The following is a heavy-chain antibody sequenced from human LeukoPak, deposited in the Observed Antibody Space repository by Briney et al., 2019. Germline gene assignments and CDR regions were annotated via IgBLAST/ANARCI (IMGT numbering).Heavy chain of an antibody. Sequence: PGRSLRLSCAASGFTFSSYGMHWVRQAPGKGLEWVAVISYDGSNKYYADSVKGRFTISRDNSKNTLYLQMNSLRAEDTAVYYCAKGYLYGDYYSYYYYGMDVWGQGTTVTVSS. CDR1: GFTFSSYG. D-gene: IGHD4-17*01. V-gene: IGHV3-30*18. CDR3: AKGYLYGDYYSYYYYGMDV. CDR2: ISYDGSNK. J-gene: IGHJ6*02.